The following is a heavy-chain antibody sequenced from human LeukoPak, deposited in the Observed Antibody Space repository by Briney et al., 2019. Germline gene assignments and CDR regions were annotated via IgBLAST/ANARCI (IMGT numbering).Heavy chain of an antibody. V-gene: IGHV4-61*01. CDR1: GGSISSGSYY. J-gene: IGHJ4*02. Sequence: SQTLSLTCTVSGGSISSGSYYWSWIRQPPGKGLEWIGYIYYSGNTNYNPSLKSRVTISVDTSKNQFSLKLSSVTAADTAVYYCASGIARIDYWGQGTLVTVSS. D-gene: IGHD1-1*01. CDR3: ASGIARIDY. CDR2: IYYSGNT.